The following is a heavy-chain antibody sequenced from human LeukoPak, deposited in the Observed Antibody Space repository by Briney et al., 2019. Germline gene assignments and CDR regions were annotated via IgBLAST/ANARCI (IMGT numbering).Heavy chain of an antibody. CDR3: ARDPVLGRRYFDPGYYFDY. CDR1: GYTFTSYA. V-gene: IGHV1-3*01. D-gene: IGHD3-9*01. CDR2: INAGNGNT. Sequence: ASVKVSCKASGYTFTSYAMHWVRQAPGQRLEWMGRINAGNGNTKYSQKFQGRVTITRDTSASTAYMELSSLRSEDTAVYYCARDPVLGRRYFDPGYYFDYWGQGTLVTVSS. J-gene: IGHJ4*02.